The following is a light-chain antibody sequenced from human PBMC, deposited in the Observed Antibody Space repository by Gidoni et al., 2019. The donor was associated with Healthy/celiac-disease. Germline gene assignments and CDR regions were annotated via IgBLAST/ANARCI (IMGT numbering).Light chain of an antibody. J-gene: IGLJ3*02. V-gene: IGLV2-14*01. Sequence: QSALTQPASVSGSPGQSITISCTGTSSDVGGYNYVSWYHQHPGKAPKLMIDDVSNRPSGVSNRFSGSKSGNTASLTISGLQAEDEADYYCSSYTSSSTWVFGGGTKLTVL. CDR2: DVS. CDR3: SSYTSSSTWV. CDR1: SSDVGGYNY.